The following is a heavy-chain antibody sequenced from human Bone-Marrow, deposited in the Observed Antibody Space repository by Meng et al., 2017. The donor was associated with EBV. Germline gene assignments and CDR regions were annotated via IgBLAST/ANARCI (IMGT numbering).Heavy chain of an antibody. D-gene: IGHD3-10*01. J-gene: IGHJ4*02. V-gene: IGHV4-4*02. CDR3: AAGFRELVRSRDY. Sequence: QVQLAEVDPRLVKPSGPLSPTVVVSGGSIRSSNWWSWVRQPPGKGLEWIGEIFYGGSTNYNPSLESRVTISVDKSKNQFSLKLSSVTAADTAVYYCAAGFRELVRSRDYWGQGTLVTVSS. CDR2: IFYGGST. CDR1: GGSIRSSNW.